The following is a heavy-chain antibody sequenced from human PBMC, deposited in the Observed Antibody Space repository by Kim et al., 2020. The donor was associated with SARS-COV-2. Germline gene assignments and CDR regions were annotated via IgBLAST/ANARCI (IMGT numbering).Heavy chain of an antibody. D-gene: IGHD5-18*01. CDR2: ISAYNGNT. CDR1: GYTFTSYG. Sequence: ASVKVSCKASGYTFTSYGISWVRQAPGQGLEWMGWISAYNGNTNYAQKLQGRVTMTTDTSTSTAYMALRSLRSDDTAVYYCARDWKSYGFPEAYYYYGMDVWGQGTTVTVS. CDR3: ARDWKSYGFPEAYYYYGMDV. J-gene: IGHJ6*02. V-gene: IGHV1-18*01.